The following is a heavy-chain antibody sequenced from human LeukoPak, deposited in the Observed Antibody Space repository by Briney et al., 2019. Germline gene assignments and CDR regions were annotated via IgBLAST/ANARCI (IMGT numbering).Heavy chain of an antibody. CDR1: GGSISSGDYY. CDR3: ARDRPGAYCSSASCYKADAFDI. D-gene: IGHD2-2*02. Sequence: SEALSLTCTVSGGSISSGDYYWSWIRQPPGKGLEWIGYIYYSGSTYYTPSLKSRVTISVDTSKNQFSLKLSSVTAADTAVYYCARDRPGAYCSSASCYKADAFDIWGQRTMVTVSS. J-gene: IGHJ3*02. V-gene: IGHV4-30-4*02. CDR2: IYYSGST.